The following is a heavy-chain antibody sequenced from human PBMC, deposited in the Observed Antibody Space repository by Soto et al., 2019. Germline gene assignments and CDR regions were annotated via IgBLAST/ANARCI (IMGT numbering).Heavy chain of an antibody. D-gene: IGHD3-3*01. CDR2: IYNSGIT. J-gene: IGHJ5*02. V-gene: IGHV4-30-4*01. CDR1: GGSISSGDYS. Sequence: SETLSLTCTVSGGSISSGDYSWSWVRQSPGKGLEWIGHIYNSGITYYNHSLKSRVVISIDTSRNQSSLRLNSLTAADRAVYFCARGVTVFGLVSRFWFDPWGQGTVVTVSS. CDR3: ARGVTVFGLVSRFWFDP.